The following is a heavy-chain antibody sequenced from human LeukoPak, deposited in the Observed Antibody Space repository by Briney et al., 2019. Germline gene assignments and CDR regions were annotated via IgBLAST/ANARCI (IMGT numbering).Heavy chain of an antibody. D-gene: IGHD5-24*01. CDR3: ARGEGDGYNFDY. Sequence: SVTVSFKASGGTFSSYAISWVRQAPGQGLEWMGRIIPILGIANYAQKLQGRVTITADKSTSTAYMELSSLRSEDTAVYYCARGEGDGYNFDYWGQGTLVTVSS. V-gene: IGHV1-69*04. CDR1: GGTFSSYA. CDR2: IIPILGIA. J-gene: IGHJ4*02.